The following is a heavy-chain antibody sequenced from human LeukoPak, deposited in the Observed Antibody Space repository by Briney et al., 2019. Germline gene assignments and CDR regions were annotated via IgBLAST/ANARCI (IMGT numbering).Heavy chain of an antibody. D-gene: IGHD5-18*01. Sequence: SETLSLTCTVSGGSISSSSYYWGWIRQPPGKGLEWIGSIYYSGSTYYNPSLKSRVTISVDTSKNQFSLKLSSVTAADTAVYYCARQCVYSYGVRLYFDLWGRGTLVTVSS. CDR3: ARQCVYSYGVRLYFDL. CDR1: GGSISSSSYY. CDR2: IYYSGST. V-gene: IGHV4-39*01. J-gene: IGHJ2*01.